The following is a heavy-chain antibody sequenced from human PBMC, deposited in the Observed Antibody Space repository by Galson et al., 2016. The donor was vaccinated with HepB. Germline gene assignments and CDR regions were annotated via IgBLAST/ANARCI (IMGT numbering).Heavy chain of an antibody. J-gene: IGHJ1*01. CDR1: GYSLNELS. CDR2: FEEGET. CDR3: ATFPWAHQWDAYYFPF. D-gene: IGHD2/OR15-2a*01. Sequence: SVKVSCKVSGYSLNELSIHWVRQSPGKGLEWMGGFEEGETVYAQNFQGRVTMTEDTAAETAYLELSSLKAEDPAIYFCATFPWAHQWDAYYFPFWGQGTLVTVSS. V-gene: IGHV1-24*01.